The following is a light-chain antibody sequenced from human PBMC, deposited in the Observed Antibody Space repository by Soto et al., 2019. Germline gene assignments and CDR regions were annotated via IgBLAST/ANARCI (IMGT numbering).Light chain of an antibody. Sequence: QAQAILTLCPGKSATLCCSTSQSVSSNYLAWYQQKPGQAPRLLIYGASSRATGIPDRFSGSGSGTDFTLTISRLEPEDFAVYYCQQYGSSPMTFGQGTRLEIK. CDR2: GAS. CDR3: QQYGSSPMT. V-gene: IGKV3-20*01. CDR1: QSVSSNY. J-gene: IGKJ5*01.